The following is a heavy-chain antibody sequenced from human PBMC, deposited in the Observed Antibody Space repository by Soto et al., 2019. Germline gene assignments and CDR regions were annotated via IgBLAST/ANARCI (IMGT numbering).Heavy chain of an antibody. D-gene: IGHD4-17*01. CDR3: ARDRGERRLDYGDYAQNWFDP. V-gene: IGHV3-11*01. Sequence: QVQLVESGGGLVKPGGSLRLSCAASGFTFSDYYMSWIRQAPGKGPEWVSYISSSGSTIYYADSVKGRFTISRDNAKNSLYLQMNSLRAEDTAVYYCARDRGERRLDYGDYAQNWFDPWGQGTLVTVSS. J-gene: IGHJ5*02. CDR1: GFTFSDYY. CDR2: ISSSGSTI.